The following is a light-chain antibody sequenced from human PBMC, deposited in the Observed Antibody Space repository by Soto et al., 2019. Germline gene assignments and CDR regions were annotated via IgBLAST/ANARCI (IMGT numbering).Light chain of an antibody. CDR3: SSYTNTNTLV. V-gene: IGLV2-14*01. J-gene: IGLJ2*01. CDR2: DVN. CDR1: TSDLGGYNH. Sequence: QSALIQPASVSGSPGQSITISCTGTTSDLGGYNHVSWFQQHPGKVPKLMIYDVNNRPSGVSNRFSGSKSGNTASLTISGLQAEDEADYYCSSYTNTNTLVFGGGTKLTVL.